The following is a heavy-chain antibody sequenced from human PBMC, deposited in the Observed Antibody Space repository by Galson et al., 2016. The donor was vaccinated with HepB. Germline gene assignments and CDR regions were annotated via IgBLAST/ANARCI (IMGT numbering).Heavy chain of an antibody. CDR2: IYWDDDQ. V-gene: IGHV2-5*02. Sequence: PALVKPTQTLTLTCPFSGFSLSTSGVGVGWIRQPPGKALEWLALIYWDDDQHYSPSLKSRLTITKDTSKNQVVLTMTNMDPVDTATYYPAHISPGSYYIDAFDIWGQGTMVTVSS. J-gene: IGHJ3*02. D-gene: IGHD3-10*01. CDR3: AHISPGSYYIDAFDI. CDR1: GFSLSTSGVG.